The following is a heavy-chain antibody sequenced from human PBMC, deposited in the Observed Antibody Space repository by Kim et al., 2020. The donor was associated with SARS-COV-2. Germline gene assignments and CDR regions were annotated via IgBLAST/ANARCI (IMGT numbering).Heavy chain of an antibody. V-gene: IGHV3-48*02. Sequence: GGSLRLSCATSGFTFSAYDMNWVRQAPGKGLEWLSFITKSSTTIYYADSVEGRFTISRDNAKNSLFLQMNSLRDEATALYYCVRDRTGGAFYIWGQGTMV. CDR1: GFTFSAYD. D-gene: IGHD2-8*02. CDR2: ITKSSTTI. J-gene: IGHJ3*02. CDR3: VRDRTGGAFYI.